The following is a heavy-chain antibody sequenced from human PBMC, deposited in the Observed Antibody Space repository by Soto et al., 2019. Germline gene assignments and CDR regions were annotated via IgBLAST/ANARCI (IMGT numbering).Heavy chain of an antibody. Sequence: GGSLRLSCAASGFTFSSYWMSWVRQAPGKGLEWVANIKQDGSEKYYVDSVKGRFTISRDNAKNSLYLQMNSLRAEDTAVYYCARERYSYGLNPFDYWGQGTLVTVSS. D-gene: IGHD5-18*01. V-gene: IGHV3-7*03. CDR1: GFTFSSYW. CDR3: ARERYSYGLNPFDY. J-gene: IGHJ4*02. CDR2: IKQDGSEK.